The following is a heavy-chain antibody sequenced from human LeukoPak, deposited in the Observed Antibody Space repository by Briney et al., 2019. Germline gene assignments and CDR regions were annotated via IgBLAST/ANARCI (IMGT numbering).Heavy chain of an antibody. CDR1: GYTFTGYY. J-gene: IGHJ5*02. V-gene: IGHV1-2*06. CDR3: ARDYGPYPGCSWFDP. CDR2: INCNGGGT. D-gene: IGHD2-21*01. Sequence: ASVKVPCKASGYTFTGYYIHWVRQAPGQGLEWMGRINCNGGGTSYAQKFQGRVTMTRDTSISTAYMELDRLTSDDTAVYYCARDYGPYPGCSWFDPWGQGTLVTVSS.